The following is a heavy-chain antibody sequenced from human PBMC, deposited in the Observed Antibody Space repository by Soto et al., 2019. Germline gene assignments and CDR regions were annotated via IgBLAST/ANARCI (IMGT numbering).Heavy chain of an antibody. CDR2: INPNSGDT. V-gene: IGHV1-2*02. J-gene: IGHJ6*02. D-gene: IGHD3-3*01. CDR3: ARALXRFLDWVPDHYYYTMDV. CDR1: GHTFTAYY. Sequence: GASVKVSCKPSGHTFTAYYIHWVRQAPGQGLEWMGWINPNSGDTNYSQKFQGRVTMTRDTSIRTVYMELSGLRSDDTAVYYCARALXRFLDWVPDHYYYTMDVWGQGTTVTVSS.